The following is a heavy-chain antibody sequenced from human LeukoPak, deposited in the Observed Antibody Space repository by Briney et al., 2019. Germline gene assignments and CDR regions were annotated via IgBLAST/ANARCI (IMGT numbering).Heavy chain of an antibody. CDR3: AKNPYEYYFDY. CDR2: INPNSGDT. Sequence: ASVKVSCKASGYTFTGYYMHWVRQAPGQGLEGMGWINPNSGDTNYAQKFQGRVTMTRDTSIRTAYLELSGLRSDDTGVYYCAKNPYEYYFDYWGQGTMVTVSS. V-gene: IGHV1-2*02. D-gene: IGHD5-12*01. CDR1: GYTFTGYY. J-gene: IGHJ4*02.